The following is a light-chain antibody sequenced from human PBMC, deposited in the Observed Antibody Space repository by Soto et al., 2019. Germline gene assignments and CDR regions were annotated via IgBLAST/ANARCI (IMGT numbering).Light chain of an antibody. CDR3: QQYENFPRT. CDR1: QGVSNY. V-gene: IGKV1-33*01. Sequence: DIQMTQSPSSLSASVGDRVTVSCQASQGVSNYLNWYQQKAGKAPKLLIFDASNLESGVPSRFSGSGSGTDFSFTISSLQPEDIATYYCQQYENFPRTFGGGTKVDIK. CDR2: DAS. J-gene: IGKJ4*01.